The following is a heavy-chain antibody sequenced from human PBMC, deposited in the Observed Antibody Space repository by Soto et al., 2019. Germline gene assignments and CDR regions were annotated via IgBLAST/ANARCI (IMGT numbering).Heavy chain of an antibody. CDR3: AHHHYYGLGRYSFYY. V-gene: IGHV2-5*02. CDR1: GFSLTTSGVG. D-gene: IGHD3-10*01. Sequence: QITLKESGPTLVRPTQTLTLTCTFSGFSLTTSGVGVGWIRQPPGKALEWLAVIYWDDDKRYSSSLKSRLTITKDASQHKVVLTMNNMDPVDTATYYCAHHHYYGLGRYSFYYWGQGNLGTVSS. J-gene: IGHJ4*02. CDR2: IYWDDDK.